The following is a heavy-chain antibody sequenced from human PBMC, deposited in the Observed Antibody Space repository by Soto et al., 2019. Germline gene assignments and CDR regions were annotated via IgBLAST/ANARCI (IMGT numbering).Heavy chain of an antibody. CDR1: GFTFSSYA. CDR2: ISGSGGST. Sequence: GGSLRLSCAASGFTFSSYAMSWVRQAPGKGLEWVSAISGSGGSTYYADSVKDRFTISRDNSKNTLYLQMNSLRAEDTAVYYCAKNLVLEWLFSFDYWGQGTLVTVSS. D-gene: IGHD3-3*01. J-gene: IGHJ4*02. V-gene: IGHV3-23*01. CDR3: AKNLVLEWLFSFDY.